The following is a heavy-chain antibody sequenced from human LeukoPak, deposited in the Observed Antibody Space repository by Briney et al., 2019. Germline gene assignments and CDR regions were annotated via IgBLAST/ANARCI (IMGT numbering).Heavy chain of an antibody. CDR3: ARDSEPCSSTSCYRTWFDP. J-gene: IGHJ5*02. V-gene: IGHV3-21*01. CDR2: ISSSSSYI. CDR1: GFTFSNYA. Sequence: PGGSLRLSCAASGFTFSNYAMSWVRQAPGKGLEWVSSISSSSSYIYYADSVKGRFTISRDNAKNSLYLQMNSLRAEDTAVYYCARDSEPCSSTSCYRTWFDPWGQGTLVTVSS. D-gene: IGHD2-2*02.